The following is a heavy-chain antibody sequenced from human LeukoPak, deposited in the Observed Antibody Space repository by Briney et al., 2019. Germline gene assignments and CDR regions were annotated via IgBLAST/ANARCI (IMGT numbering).Heavy chain of an antibody. Sequence: GGSLRLSCAASGFTFSSYSMNWVRQAPGKGLEWVSYISSSSSTIYYADSVKGRFTISRDNAKNSLYLQMNSLRAEDTALYHCARDLGDYGDYPGSDYWGQGTLVTVSS. CDR2: ISSSSSTI. CDR3: ARDLGDYGDYPGSDY. V-gene: IGHV3-48*01. J-gene: IGHJ4*02. D-gene: IGHD4-17*01. CDR1: GFTFSSYS.